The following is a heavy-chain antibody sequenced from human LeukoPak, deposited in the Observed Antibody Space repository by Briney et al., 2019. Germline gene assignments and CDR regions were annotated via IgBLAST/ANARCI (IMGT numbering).Heavy chain of an antibody. CDR1: GFTFSSYA. D-gene: IGHD1-26*01. V-gene: IGHV3-23*01. CDR3: AKIRSGSYYYFDY. Sequence: GGSLRLSCAASGFTFSSYAMSWVRQAPVKGLEWVSIISGSGGSTYYADSVKGRFTISRDNSKNTLFLQMNGLRADDTAVYYCAKIRSGSYYYFDYWGQGTLGTVSS. CDR2: ISGSGGST. J-gene: IGHJ4*02.